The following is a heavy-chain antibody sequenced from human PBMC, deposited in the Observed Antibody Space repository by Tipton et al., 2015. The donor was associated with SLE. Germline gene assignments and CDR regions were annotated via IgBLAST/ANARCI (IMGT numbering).Heavy chain of an antibody. V-gene: IGHV4-34*01. D-gene: IGHD6-13*01. CDR1: GGSFSGYY. J-gene: IGHJ6*02. CDR3: ARSPYSSSWYGYYYYGMDV. CDR2: INHSGNT. Sequence: TLSLTCAVYGGSFSGYYWSWIRQSPGKGLEWIGEINHSGNTNYNPSLKSRVTISVDTSKNQFSLKLSSVTAADTAVYYCARSPYSSSWYGYYYYGMDVWGQGTTVTVSS.